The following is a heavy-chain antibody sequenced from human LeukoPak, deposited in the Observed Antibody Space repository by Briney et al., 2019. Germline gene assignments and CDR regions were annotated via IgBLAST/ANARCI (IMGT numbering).Heavy chain of an antibody. CDR1: GGSISSGSYY. CDR3: AAVWEHGDY. Sequence: SETLSLTCTVSGGSISSGSYYWSWIRQPAGKGLEWIGRIYTSGSTNYNPSLKSRVTISVDTSKNQFSLKLSSVTAAAPAVYYCAAVWEHGDYWGQGTLVTVSS. J-gene: IGHJ4*02. D-gene: IGHD1-26*01. V-gene: IGHV4-61*02. CDR2: IYTSGST.